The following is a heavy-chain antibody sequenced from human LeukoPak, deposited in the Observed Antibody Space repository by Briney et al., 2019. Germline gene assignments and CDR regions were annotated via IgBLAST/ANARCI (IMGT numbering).Heavy chain of an antibody. Sequence: SETLSLTCTVSGGSISSSSYYWGWIRQPPGKGLEWVGSIYYSGSTYYNPSLKSRVTISVDTSKNQFSLNLSSVTAADTAVYYCARLYYDSSGYYQICYFDYWGQGTLVTVSS. CDR1: GGSISSSSYY. J-gene: IGHJ4*02. D-gene: IGHD3-22*01. V-gene: IGHV4-39*01. CDR2: IYYSGST. CDR3: ARLYYDSSGYYQICYFDY.